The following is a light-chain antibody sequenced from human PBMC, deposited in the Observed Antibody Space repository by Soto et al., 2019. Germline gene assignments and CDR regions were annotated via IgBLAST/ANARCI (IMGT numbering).Light chain of an antibody. Sequence: DIVLTQSPATLSLSPGERATLSCRASESVSRNLAWYQQKPGQAPRLLIYDASTRATGISGSFSGSGSGTEFTLTISSLQSEDFAVYYCQQYNRWPLTFGGGTKVDIK. CDR1: ESVSRN. CDR2: DAS. V-gene: IGKV3-15*01. CDR3: QQYNRWPLT. J-gene: IGKJ4*01.